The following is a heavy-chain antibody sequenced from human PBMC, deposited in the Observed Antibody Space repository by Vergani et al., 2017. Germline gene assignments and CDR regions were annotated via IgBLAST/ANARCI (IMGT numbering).Heavy chain of an antibody. CDR3: TRDPLVVVPAAMGYYYYYYMDV. J-gene: IGHJ6*03. CDR2: IYSGGST. V-gene: IGHV3-53*01. CDR1: GFTVSSNY. D-gene: IGHD2-2*01. Sequence: EVQLVESGGGLIQPGGSLRLSCAASGFTVSSNYMSWVRQAPGKGLEWVSVIYSGGSTYYADSVKGRFTISRDNSKNTLYLQMNSLRAEDTAVYYCTRDPLVVVPAAMGYYYYYYMDVWGKGTTVTVSS.